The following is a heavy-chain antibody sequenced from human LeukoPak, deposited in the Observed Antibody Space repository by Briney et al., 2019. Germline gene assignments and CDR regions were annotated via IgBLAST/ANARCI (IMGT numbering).Heavy chain of an antibody. Sequence: GASVKVSCKASGGTFSSYAISWVRQAPGQWLEWMGWISAYNGNTNYAQKLQGRVTMTTDTSTSTAYMELRSLRSDDTAVYYCAKTGSGWYYFDYWGQGTLVTVSS. V-gene: IGHV1-18*01. CDR2: ISAYNGNT. CDR3: AKTGSGWYYFDY. J-gene: IGHJ4*02. D-gene: IGHD6-19*01. CDR1: GGTFSSYA.